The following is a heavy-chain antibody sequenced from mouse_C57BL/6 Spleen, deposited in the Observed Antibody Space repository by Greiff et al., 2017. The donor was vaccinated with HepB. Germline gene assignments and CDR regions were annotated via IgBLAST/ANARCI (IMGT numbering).Heavy chain of an antibody. CDR1: GYTFTDYE. Sequence: QVQLKESGAELVRPGASVTLSCKASGYTFTDYEMHWVKQTPVHGLEWIGAIDPETGGTAYNQKFKGKAILTADKSSSTAYMELRSLTSEDSAVYYCTRNYGSPYFDVWGTGTTVTVSS. CDR2: IDPETGGT. D-gene: IGHD1-1*01. CDR3: TRNYGSPYFDV. V-gene: IGHV1-15*01. J-gene: IGHJ1*03.